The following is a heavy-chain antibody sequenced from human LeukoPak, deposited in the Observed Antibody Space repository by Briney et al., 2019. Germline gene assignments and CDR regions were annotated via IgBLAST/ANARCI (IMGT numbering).Heavy chain of an antibody. V-gene: IGHV4-39*07. J-gene: IGHJ5*02. D-gene: IGHD2-15*01. Sequence: PSETLSLTCTVSGDSISSSSYYWGWIRQPPGKGLEWIGNVHYSGNTYYKSSLKSQVTISLDTSRNQFSPKLSSVTAADTAVYYCARERSHHDFDPWGQGTLVTVSS. CDR1: GDSISSSSYY. CDR2: VHYSGNT. CDR3: ARERSHHDFDP.